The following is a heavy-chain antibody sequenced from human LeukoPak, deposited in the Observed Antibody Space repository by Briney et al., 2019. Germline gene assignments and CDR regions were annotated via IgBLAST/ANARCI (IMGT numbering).Heavy chain of an antibody. J-gene: IGHJ4*02. D-gene: IGHD3-22*01. Sequence: SETLSLTCAVYGGSFSGYYWSWIRQPPGKGLEWIGYIYYSGSTNYNPSLKSRVTISVDTSKNQFSLRLSSVTAADTAVYYCARVTGYMIEDYFDYWGQGTLVTVSS. V-gene: IGHV4-59*01. CDR2: IYYSGST. CDR1: GGSFSGYY. CDR3: ARVTGYMIEDYFDY.